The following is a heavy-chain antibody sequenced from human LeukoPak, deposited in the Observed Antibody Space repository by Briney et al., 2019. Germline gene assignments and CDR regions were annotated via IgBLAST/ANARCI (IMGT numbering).Heavy chain of an antibody. J-gene: IGHJ5*02. CDR2: IYYSGTT. D-gene: IGHD3-9*01. CDR1: GDSISSGGQY. Sequence: SQTLSLTCNVSGDSISSGGQYWSWIRQLPGKGLEWIGYIYYSGTTYFNPSLKSRVTISVDTSKNQFSLKLSSVTAADTAVYYCARRYCDILTGYYWFDPWGQGTLVTVSS. V-gene: IGHV4-30-4*08. CDR3: ARRYCDILTGYYWFDP.